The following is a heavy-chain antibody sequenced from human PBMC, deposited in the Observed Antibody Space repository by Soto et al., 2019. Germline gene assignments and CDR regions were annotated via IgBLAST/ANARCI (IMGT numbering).Heavy chain of an antibody. V-gene: IGHV3-30*18. J-gene: IGHJ4*02. CDR2: ISYDGSNK. CDR3: AKESGYSYGSEDFDY. D-gene: IGHD5-18*01. Sequence: GGSLRLSCAASGFTFSSYGMHWVRQAPGKGLEWVAVISYDGSNKYYADSVKGRFTISRDNSKNTLYLQMNSLRAEDTAVYYCAKESGYSYGSEDFDYWGQGTLVTVSS. CDR1: GFTFSSYG.